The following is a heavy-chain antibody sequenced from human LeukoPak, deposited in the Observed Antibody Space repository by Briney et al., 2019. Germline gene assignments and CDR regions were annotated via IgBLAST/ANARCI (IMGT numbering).Heavy chain of an antibody. D-gene: IGHD2-2*01. Sequence: GGSLRLSCAASGFTFSSYAMHWVRQAPGKGLEWVAVISYDGSNKYYADSVKGRFTISRDNSKNTLYLQMNSLRAEDTAVYYCAKGSVPVVAMNAFEIWGQGTMVTVSS. CDR1: GFTFSSYA. CDR3: AKGSVPVVAMNAFEI. J-gene: IGHJ3*02. V-gene: IGHV3-30*04. CDR2: ISYDGSNK.